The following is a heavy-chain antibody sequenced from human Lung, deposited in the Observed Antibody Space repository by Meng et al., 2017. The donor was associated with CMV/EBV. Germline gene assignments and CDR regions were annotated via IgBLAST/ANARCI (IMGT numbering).Heavy chain of an antibody. V-gene: IGHV3-23*03. D-gene: IGHD1-26*01. CDR1: GFTFSTFA. Sequence: ESXKISXAASGFTFSTFAMSWVRQAPGKGLQWVSVIYSGDDSTYYADSVKGRFTISRDNSKNMLYLQMNSLRAEDSAVYFCAKGKWGGYYYYYGMDLWGRGTXVTVYS. CDR2: IYSGDDST. CDR3: AKGKWGGYYYYYGMDL. J-gene: IGHJ6*02.